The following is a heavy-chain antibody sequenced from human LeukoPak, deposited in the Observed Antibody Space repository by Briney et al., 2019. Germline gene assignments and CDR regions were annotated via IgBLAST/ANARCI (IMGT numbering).Heavy chain of an antibody. V-gene: IGHV3-7*03. J-gene: IGHJ5*02. CDR1: GFTFSSYW. Sequence: GGSLRLSCAASGFTFSSYWMSWVRQAPGKGLEWVANINQGGSEKYYVDSVKGRFTISRDNAKNSLYLQMSSLRAEDTAVYYCARLYSSSAWFDPWGQGTLVTVSS. CDR3: ARLYSSSAWFDP. CDR2: INQGGSEK. D-gene: IGHD6-6*01.